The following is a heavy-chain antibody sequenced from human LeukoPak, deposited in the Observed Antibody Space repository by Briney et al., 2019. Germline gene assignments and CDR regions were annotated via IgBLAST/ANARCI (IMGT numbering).Heavy chain of an antibody. CDR1: GFTFSSYG. J-gene: IGHJ6*02. CDR3: AKEMRATVTHSTFLYYYYGMDV. Sequence: PGGSLRLSCAASGFTFSSYGMHWVRQAPGKGLEWVAVISYDGSNKYYADSVKGRFTISRDNSKNTLDLQMNSLRAEDTAVYYCAKEMRATVTHSTFLYYYYGMDVWGQGTTVTVSS. V-gene: IGHV3-30*18. CDR2: ISYDGSNK. D-gene: IGHD4-17*01.